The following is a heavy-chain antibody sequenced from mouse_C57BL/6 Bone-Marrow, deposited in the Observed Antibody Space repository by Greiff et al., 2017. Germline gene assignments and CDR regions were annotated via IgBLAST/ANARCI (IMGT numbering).Heavy chain of an antibody. CDR2: ISYDGSN. V-gene: IGHV3-6*01. J-gene: IGHJ1*03. CDR1: GYSITSGYY. CDR3: ARGGRITTVRTWYFDV. D-gene: IGHD1-1*01. Sequence: EVHLVESGPGLVKPSQSLSLTCSVTGYSITSGYYWNWIRQFPGNKLEWMGYISYDGSNNYNPSLKNRISITRDTSKNQFFLKLNSVTTEDTATYYCARGGRITTVRTWYFDVWGTGTTVTVSS.